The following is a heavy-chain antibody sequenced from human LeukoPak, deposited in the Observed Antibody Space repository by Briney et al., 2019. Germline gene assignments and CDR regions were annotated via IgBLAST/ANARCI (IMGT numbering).Heavy chain of an antibody. CDR1: GFTFSDYS. Sequence: GGSLRLSCAASGFTFSDYSVNWVRQAPGKGLEWVSSISRTSTYIYYADSEKGRFTISRDNAKNSLYLQMHSLRADDTAVYYCARGGWKDYFDYWGLGTLATVSA. V-gene: IGHV3-21*01. D-gene: IGHD1-1*01. CDR3: ARGGWKDYFDY. CDR2: ISRTSTYI. J-gene: IGHJ4*02.